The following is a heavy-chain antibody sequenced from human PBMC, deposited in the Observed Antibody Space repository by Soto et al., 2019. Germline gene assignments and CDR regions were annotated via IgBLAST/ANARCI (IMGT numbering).Heavy chain of an antibody. CDR3: ARDRGSSGWPDNWFDP. V-gene: IGHV1-3*01. CDR2: INAGNGNT. J-gene: IGHJ5*02. D-gene: IGHD6-19*01. CDR1: GYTFTSYA. Sequence: ASVKVSCKASGYTFTSYAMHWVRQAPGQRLEWMGWINAGNGNTKYSQKFQGRVTITRDTSASTAYMELSSLRSEDTAVYYCARDRGSSGWPDNWFDPWGQGTLVTV.